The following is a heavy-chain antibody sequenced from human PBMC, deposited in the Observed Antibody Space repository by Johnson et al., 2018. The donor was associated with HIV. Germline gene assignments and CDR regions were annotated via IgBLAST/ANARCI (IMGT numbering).Heavy chain of an antibody. CDR2: IWYDGSNK. J-gene: IGHJ3*02. D-gene: IGHD6-6*01. CDR3: AKASIAVRSAFDI. CDR1: GFTFSSYG. Sequence: QVQLVESGGGVVQPGRSLRLSCAASGFTFSSYGMHWVRQAPGQGLEWVAVIWYDGSNKLYADSVKGRFTISRDESKNTLYLEMNSLKAEDTAVYYCAKASIAVRSAFDIWGQGTMVTVSS. V-gene: IGHV3-33*03.